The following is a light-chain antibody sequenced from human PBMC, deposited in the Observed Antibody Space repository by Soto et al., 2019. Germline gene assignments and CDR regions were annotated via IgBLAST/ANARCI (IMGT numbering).Light chain of an antibody. Sequence: DIQLTQSPSFLSASVGDRVTITCRASQGISSYLAWYQQKPGKAPKLLIYPAYTLQSGVPSRFSGSGSGTEFTLTLSSLQPEDFATYFCQHLDSYSTFGQGTRLEIK. CDR2: PAY. CDR3: QHLDSYST. J-gene: IGKJ5*01. V-gene: IGKV1-9*01. CDR1: QGISSY.